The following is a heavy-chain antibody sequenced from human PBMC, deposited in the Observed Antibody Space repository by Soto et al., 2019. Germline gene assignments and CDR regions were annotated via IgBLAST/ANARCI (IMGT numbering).Heavy chain of an antibody. CDR2: IYYSGST. CDR1: GGSISSYY. J-gene: IGHJ4*02. V-gene: IGHV4-59*01. D-gene: IGHD2-15*01. Sequence: SETLSLTCTVSGGSISSYYRSWIRQPRGKGLEWIGYIYYSGSTNYNPSLKSRVTISVDTSKNQFSLKLSSVTAADTAVYYCARELPRDCSGGSCYDGGFDYWGQGTLVTVSS. CDR3: ARELPRDCSGGSCYDGGFDY.